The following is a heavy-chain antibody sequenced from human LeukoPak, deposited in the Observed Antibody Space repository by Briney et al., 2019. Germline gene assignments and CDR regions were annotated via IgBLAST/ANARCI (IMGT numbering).Heavy chain of an antibody. D-gene: IGHD5-18*01. CDR2: IYYSGST. CDR1: GGSISSSSYY. Sequence: PSETLSLTCTLSGGSISSSSYYWGWIRQPPGKGREWIGSIYYSGSTNYNPSLKSRVTISVDTSKNQFSLKLSSVTAADTAVYYCARNTYRYSYGPVYMDVWGKGTTVTVSS. J-gene: IGHJ6*03. V-gene: IGHV4-39*07. CDR3: ARNTYRYSYGPVYMDV.